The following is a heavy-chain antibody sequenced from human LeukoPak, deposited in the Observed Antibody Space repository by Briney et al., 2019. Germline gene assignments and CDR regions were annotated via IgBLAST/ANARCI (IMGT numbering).Heavy chain of an antibody. CDR2: IYHSGST. J-gene: IGHJ4*02. CDR1: GGSISSSNW. D-gene: IGHD3-22*01. V-gene: IGHV4-4*02. CDR3: AISPNYYDSSGYWYFDY. Sequence: SETLSLTCAVSGGSISSSNWWSWVRQPPGKGLEWIGEIYHSGSTNYNPSLKSRVTISVDTSKNQFSLKLSSVTAADTAVYYCAISPNYYDSSGYWYFDYWGQGTLVTVSS.